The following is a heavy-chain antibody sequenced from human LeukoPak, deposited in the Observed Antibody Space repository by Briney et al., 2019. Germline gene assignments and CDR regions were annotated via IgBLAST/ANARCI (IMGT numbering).Heavy chain of an antibody. Sequence: GSLRLSCAASGFTVSSNYMSWVRQAPGKGLEWVSVIYSGGSTYYADSVKCRFTISRDNSKNTLDLQMNSLSDEETEGYYFARGTAAIDYWGQGTLDTVSS. V-gene: IGHV3-53*01. CDR1: GFTVSSNY. D-gene: IGHD2-2*01. J-gene: IGHJ4*02. CDR2: IYSGGST. CDR3: ARGTAAIDY.